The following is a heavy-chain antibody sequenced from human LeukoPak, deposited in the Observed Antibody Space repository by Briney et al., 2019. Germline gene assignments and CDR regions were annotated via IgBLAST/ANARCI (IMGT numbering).Heavy chain of an antibody. CDR1: GYTFTSYA. Sequence: GASVKVSCKASGYTFTSYAMNWVRQAPGQGLEWMGWINTNTGNPTYAQGFTGRFVFSLDTSVSTAYLQISSLKAEDTAVYYCARVYYDFWSGPFGIWGQGTMVTVSS. CDR3: ARVYYDFWSGPFGI. D-gene: IGHD3-3*01. CDR2: INTNTGNP. J-gene: IGHJ3*02. V-gene: IGHV7-4-1*02.